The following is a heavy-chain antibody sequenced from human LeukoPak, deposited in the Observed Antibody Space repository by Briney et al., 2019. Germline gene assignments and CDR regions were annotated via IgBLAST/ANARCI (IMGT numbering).Heavy chain of an antibody. D-gene: IGHD2-2*02. CDR1: GFTFSSYA. Sequence: GGSLRLSCAASGFTFSSYAMSWVRQAPGKGLEWVSAISGSGGSTYYADSVKGRFTISRDNSKNTLYLQMNSLRAEDTAVYYCAKDGTVYCSSTSCYSPNYWGQGTLVTVSS. J-gene: IGHJ4*02. CDR2: ISGSGGST. V-gene: IGHV3-23*01. CDR3: AKDGTVYCSSTSCYSPNY.